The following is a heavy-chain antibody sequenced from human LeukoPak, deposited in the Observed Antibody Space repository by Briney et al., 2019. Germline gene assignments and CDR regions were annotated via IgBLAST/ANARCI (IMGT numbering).Heavy chain of an antibody. D-gene: IGHD5-24*01. CDR1: GGSISSGGYS. V-gene: IGHV4-30-4*07. CDR3: ARGGFSIFDY. CDR2: IYYSGST. Sequence: PSQTLSLTCAVSGGSISSGGYSWSWIRQPPGKGLEWIGYIYYSGSTYYNPSLKSRVTISVDTSKNQSSLKLSSVTAADTAVYYCARGGFSIFDYWGQGTLVTVSS. J-gene: IGHJ4*02.